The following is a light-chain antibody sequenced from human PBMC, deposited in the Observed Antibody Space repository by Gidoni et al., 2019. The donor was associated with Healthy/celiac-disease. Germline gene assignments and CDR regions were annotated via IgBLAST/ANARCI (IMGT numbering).Light chain of an antibody. CDR1: KLGDKY. V-gene: IGLV3-1*01. CDR2: QDS. J-gene: IGLJ2*01. CDR3: QAWDSSTVV. Sequence: SYELNQPPSVSVSPGQTASITCSGDKLGDKYACWYQQKPGQSPVLVIYQDSKRPSGIPERFSGSNSGNTATLTFSGTQAMDEADYYCQAWDSSTVVFGGGTKLPVL.